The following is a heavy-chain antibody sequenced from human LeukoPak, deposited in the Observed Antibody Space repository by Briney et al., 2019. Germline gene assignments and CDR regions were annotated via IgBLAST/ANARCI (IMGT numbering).Heavy chain of an antibody. J-gene: IGHJ5*02. CDR1: GFTFGGYD. Sequence: GGSLRLSCAGSGFTFGGYDMHWVRQGAGKGLEWVPGIGAAGDTHYPASVKGRFTISRENAKNSVYLQMNNLRAGDTAVYYCARGSGRGVTWFDPWGQGTLVTVSS. V-gene: IGHV3-13*01. CDR3: ARGSGRGVTWFDP. D-gene: IGHD3-10*01. CDR2: IGAAGDT.